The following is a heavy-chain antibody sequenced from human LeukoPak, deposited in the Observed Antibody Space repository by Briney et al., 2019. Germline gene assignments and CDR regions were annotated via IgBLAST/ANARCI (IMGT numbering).Heavy chain of an antibody. Sequence: PSETLSLTCTVSGGSKSNYYWTWIRQPPGKGLEWIGYIYYRVTSDYNPSLKSRVTMSVDMSTRQISLKLSSVTAADTAVYYCARAVGGDGSGSLWGPGTLVTVSS. D-gene: IGHD3-10*01. CDR1: GGSKSNYY. J-gene: IGHJ4*02. CDR3: ARAVGGDGSGSL. V-gene: IGHV4-59*01. CDR2: IYYRVTS.